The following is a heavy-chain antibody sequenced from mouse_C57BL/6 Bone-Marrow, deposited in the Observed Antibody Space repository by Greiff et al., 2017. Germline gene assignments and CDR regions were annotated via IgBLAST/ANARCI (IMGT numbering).Heavy chain of an antibody. J-gene: IGHJ1*03. CDR3: ARSPLGRPWYFDV. CDR1: GYTFTSYW. CDR2: INPSSGYT. Sequence: QVQLKESGAELAKPGASVKLSCKASGYTFTSYWMHWVKQRPGQGLEWIGYINPSSGYTKYNQKFKDKATLTADKSSSTAYMQLSSLTYDDSAVYYCARSPLGRPWYFDVWGTGTTVTVSS. V-gene: IGHV1-7*01. D-gene: IGHD4-1*01.